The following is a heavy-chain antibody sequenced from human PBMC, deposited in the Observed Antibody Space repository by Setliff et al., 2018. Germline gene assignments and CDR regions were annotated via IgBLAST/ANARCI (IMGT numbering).Heavy chain of an antibody. D-gene: IGHD1-26*01. J-gene: IGHJ4*02. V-gene: IGHV3-74*01. CDR1: GFTFSSYW. CDR2: INNDGSSG. CDR3: ARDWDGKDY. Sequence: GGSLRLSCATSGFTFSSYWMHWVSQVPGKGLVWVSRINNDGSSGDYADSVKGRFTISRDNAKNTVYLQMNSLRVEDTAMYFCARDWDGKDYWGQGTLVTVSS.